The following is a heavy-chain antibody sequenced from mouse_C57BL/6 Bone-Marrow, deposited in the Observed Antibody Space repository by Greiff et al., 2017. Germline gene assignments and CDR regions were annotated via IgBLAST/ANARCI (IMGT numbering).Heavy chain of an antibody. CDR2: IDPENGDT. D-gene: IGHD2-3*01. J-gene: IGHJ4*01. V-gene: IGHV14-4*01. CDR1: GFNIKDDY. Sequence: EVQLQQSGAELVRPGASVKLSCTASGFNIKDDYMHWVKQRPEQGLEWIGWIDPENGDTEYASKFQGKATITADKSSNTAYLQLSSLTSEDTAVYYCTMIRNYAMDYWGQGTSVTVSS. CDR3: TMIRNYAMDY.